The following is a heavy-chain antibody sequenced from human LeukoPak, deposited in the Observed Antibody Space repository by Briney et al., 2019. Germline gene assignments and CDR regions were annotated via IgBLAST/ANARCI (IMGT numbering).Heavy chain of an antibody. CDR2: TIPIFGTA. D-gene: IGHD4-17*01. CDR1: GGTFSSYA. CDR3: ARDDYDQNYYYYMDV. Sequence: SVKVSCKASGGTFSSYAISWVRQAPGQGLEWMGGTIPIFGTANYAQKFQGRVTITADESTSTAYMELSSLRSEDTAVYYCARDDYDQNYYYYMDVWGKGTTVTVSS. J-gene: IGHJ6*03. V-gene: IGHV1-69*13.